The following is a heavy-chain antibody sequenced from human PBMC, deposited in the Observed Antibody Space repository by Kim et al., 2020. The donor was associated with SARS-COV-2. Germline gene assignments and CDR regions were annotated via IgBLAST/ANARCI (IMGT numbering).Heavy chain of an antibody. V-gene: IGHV4-39*01. CDR3: ARHFYSEYEPTPFDT. CDR2: VHYYGTT. J-gene: IGHJ5*01. CDR1: GGFVTSTGHY. Sequence: SQTLSLTCAVSGGFVTSTGHYWGWVRQPPGKGLEWIASVHYYGTTYYNPSFKSRVTITMDTSKNQVSLRLTSVTASDTAVYYCARHFYSEYEPTPFDTWG. D-gene: IGHD4-4*01.